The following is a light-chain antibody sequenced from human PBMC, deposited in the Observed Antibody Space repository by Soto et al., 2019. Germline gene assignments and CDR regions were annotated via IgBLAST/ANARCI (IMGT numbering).Light chain of an antibody. CDR1: QSISSR. J-gene: IGKJ1*01. Sequence: DIQMTQSPSTLSASVGDRVTITCRASQSISSRLAWYQQKPGKVPKLLIYKASSLESGVPSRFSGSGSGTEFTLTISSLQPDAFATYYCQQYDSYSLTFGQGTTVEI. CDR2: KAS. V-gene: IGKV1-5*03. CDR3: QQYDSYSLT.